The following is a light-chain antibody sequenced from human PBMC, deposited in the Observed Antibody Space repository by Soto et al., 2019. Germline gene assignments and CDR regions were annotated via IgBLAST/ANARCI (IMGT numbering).Light chain of an antibody. CDR1: QNINKY. Sequence: DIEMTQSPSSLVASVGDRVTISCRASQNINKYLNWYQQRPGKAPKLLIYAASTLQTGVPSRFSGRGFGTDFTPTISSLQPEDFAVYFWHQGFRTPQMHTFGQGTNLQMK. J-gene: IGKJ2*01. CDR2: AAS. V-gene: IGKV1-39*01. CDR3: HQGFRTPQMHT.